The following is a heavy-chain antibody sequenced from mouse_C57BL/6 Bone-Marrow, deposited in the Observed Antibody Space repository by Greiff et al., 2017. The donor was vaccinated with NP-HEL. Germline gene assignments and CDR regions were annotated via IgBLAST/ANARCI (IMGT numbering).Heavy chain of an antibody. D-gene: IGHD2-2*01. J-gene: IGHJ3*01. CDR2: IYPGGGDN. V-gene: IGHV1-82*01. CDR1: GYAFSSSW. CDR3: ARVSTMVTTPFAY. Sequence: QVQLQQSGAELARPGASVKLSCKASGYAFSSSWMNWVKQRPGKGLEWIGRIYPGGGDNNYNGKFKGKATLTADKSSSTAYMQLSSLTSEDSAVYVYARVSTMVTTPFAYWGQGTLVTVSA.